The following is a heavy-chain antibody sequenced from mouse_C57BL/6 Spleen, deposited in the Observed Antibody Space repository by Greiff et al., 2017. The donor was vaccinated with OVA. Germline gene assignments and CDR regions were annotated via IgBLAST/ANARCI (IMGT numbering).Heavy chain of an antibody. CDR3: ATGGY. D-gene: IGHD4-1*01. Sequence: QVQLQQPGAELVKPGASVKLSCTASGYTFTSYWITWVKQRPGQGLEWIGDISPGSGSTNYNDKFKSKATLTVDTSSSTAYMQLSSLTSEGAAVYYCATGGYGGKGALVTVSA. J-gene: IGHJ3*01. CDR2: ISPGSGST. V-gene: IGHV1-55*01. CDR1: GYTFTSYW.